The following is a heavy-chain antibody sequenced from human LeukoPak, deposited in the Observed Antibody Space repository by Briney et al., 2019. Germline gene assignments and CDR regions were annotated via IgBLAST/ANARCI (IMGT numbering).Heavy chain of an antibody. J-gene: IGHJ5*02. V-gene: IGHV4-59*08. CDR3: ARHLRGYGGYRDSPNNWFDP. Sequence: SETLSLTCSVSGGSINSYYWSWIRQPPGKGLECIGYIHYTGSTNYNPSLKSRVTISVDTSKNQFSLKLSSVTAADTAVYYCARHLRGYGGYRDSPNNWFDPWGQGTLVTVSS. CDR1: GGSINSYY. D-gene: IGHD5-12*01. CDR2: IHYTGST.